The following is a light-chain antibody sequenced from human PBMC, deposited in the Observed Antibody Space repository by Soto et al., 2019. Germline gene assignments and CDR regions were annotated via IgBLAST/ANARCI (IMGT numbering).Light chain of an antibody. CDR2: WAS. CDR1: QILFYRSYNKDY. J-gene: IGKJ1*01. V-gene: IGKV4-1*01. CDR3: QQYFNTPLP. Sequence: DIIMHQSPDSLAVSLGERATINCKSSQILFYRSYNKDYLAWYQQTPGQPPRLLIYWASTRESGVSERFSGSGSGTDFDRKVTAIQAEDVAVYYCQQYFNTPLPFGQGTKVEI.